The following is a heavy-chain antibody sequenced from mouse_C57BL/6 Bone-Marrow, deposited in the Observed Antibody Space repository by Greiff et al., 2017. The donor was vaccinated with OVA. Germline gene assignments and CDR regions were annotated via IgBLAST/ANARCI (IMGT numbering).Heavy chain of an antibody. CDR1: GYTFTDYN. CDR3: ARERRLLGFDY. D-gene: IGHD3-2*02. Sequence: VQLQQSGPELVKPGASVKMSCKASGYTFTDYNMHWVKQSHGKSLEWIGYINPNNGGTSYNQKFKDKATLTADKSSSTAYMQLSSLTYEDSAVYYCARERRLLGFDYWGQGTTLTVSS. J-gene: IGHJ2*01. V-gene: IGHV1-22*01. CDR2: INPNNGGT.